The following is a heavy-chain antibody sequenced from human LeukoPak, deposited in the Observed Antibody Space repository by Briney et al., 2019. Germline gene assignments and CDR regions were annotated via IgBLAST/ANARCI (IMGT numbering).Heavy chain of an antibody. CDR1: GGSFSGYY. CDR3: ARGQRGYSYGHWAY. J-gene: IGHJ4*02. D-gene: IGHD5-18*01. CDR2: INHSGST. Sequence: SETLSLTCAVYGGSFSGYYWSWIRQPPGKGLEWIGEINHSGSTNYNPSRKSRVTISVDTSKNQFSLKLSSVTAADTAVYYCARGQRGYSYGHWAYWGQGTLVTVSS. V-gene: IGHV4-34*01.